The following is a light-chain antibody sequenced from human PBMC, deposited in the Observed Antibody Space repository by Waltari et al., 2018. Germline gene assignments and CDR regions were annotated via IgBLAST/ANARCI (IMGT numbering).Light chain of an antibody. CDR2: DTS. CDR3: LLSYNGPHV. V-gene: IGLV7-46*01. CDR1: AGEVTSGHY. J-gene: IGLJ1*01. Sequence: HAVVTQEPLLTVSPGGSVTLPLGFSAGEVTSGHYPYWFQQKPGQAPKTLIYDTSKKHSWTPARFSGSLLGGKAALTLSGARPEDEAEYFCLLSYNGPHVFGTGTKVTVL.